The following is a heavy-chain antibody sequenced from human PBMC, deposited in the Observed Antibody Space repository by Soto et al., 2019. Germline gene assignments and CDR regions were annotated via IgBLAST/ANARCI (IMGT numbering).Heavy chain of an antibody. J-gene: IGHJ4*02. D-gene: IGHD3-9*01. CDR1: GGSISSYY. V-gene: IGHV4-59*01. CDR3: ARVGYAILTGPHTYYFDY. CDR2: IYYSGST. Sequence: QVQLQESGPGLVKPSETLSLTCTVSGGSISSYYWSWIRQPPGKGLEWIGYIYYSGSTNYNPSLKSRVTISVHTSKNQFSLKLSSVTAADTAVYYCARVGYAILTGPHTYYFDYWGQGTLVTVSS.